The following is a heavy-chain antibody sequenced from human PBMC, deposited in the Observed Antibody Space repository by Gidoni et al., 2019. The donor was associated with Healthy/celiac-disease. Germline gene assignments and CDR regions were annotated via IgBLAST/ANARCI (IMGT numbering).Heavy chain of an antibody. D-gene: IGHD2-2*01. CDR3: TTGLVVPAAIWAYYYYYMDV. V-gene: IGHV3-15*01. CDR2: IKSKTDGGTT. Sequence: EVQLVESGGGLVKPGGSLRLSCEASGCTFSNAWMSWVRQAPGKGLEWVGRIKSKTDGGTTDYAAPVKGRFTTSRDDSKNTLYLQMNSLKTEDTAVYYCTTGLVVPAAIWAYYYYYMDVWGKGTTVTVSS. J-gene: IGHJ6*03. CDR1: GCTFSNAW.